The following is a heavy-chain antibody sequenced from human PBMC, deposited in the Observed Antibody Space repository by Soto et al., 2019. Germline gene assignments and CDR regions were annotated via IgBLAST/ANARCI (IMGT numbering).Heavy chain of an antibody. Sequence: EVQLLESGGGLVQPGGSLRLSCAASGFTFSSYAMSWVPQAPGKGLEWVSAISGSGGSTYYADSVKGRFTISRDNSKNTLYLQMNSLRAEDTAVYYCAKDIAARLHPFDYWGQGTLVTVSS. V-gene: IGHV3-23*01. D-gene: IGHD6-6*01. CDR3: AKDIAARLHPFDY. CDR1: GFTFSSYA. CDR2: ISGSGGST. J-gene: IGHJ4*02.